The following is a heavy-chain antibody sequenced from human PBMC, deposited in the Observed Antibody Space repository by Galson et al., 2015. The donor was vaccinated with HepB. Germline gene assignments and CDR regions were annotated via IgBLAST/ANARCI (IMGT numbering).Heavy chain of an antibody. V-gene: IGHV3-66*01. CDR3: ASDLGYSSGWYHFDY. D-gene: IGHD6-19*01. J-gene: IGHJ4*02. CDR2: IYSGGST. CDR1: GFTVSSNY. Sequence: LRLSCAASGFTVSSNYMSCVRQAPGKGLEWVSVIYSGGSTYYADSVKGRFTISRDNSKITRYLQMNSLRAEDTAVYYCASDLGYSSGWYHFDYWGQGTLVTASS.